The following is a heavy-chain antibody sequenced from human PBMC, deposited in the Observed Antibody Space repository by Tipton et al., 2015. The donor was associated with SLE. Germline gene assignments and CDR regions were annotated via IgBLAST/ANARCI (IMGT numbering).Heavy chain of an antibody. Sequence: TLSLTCTVSGGSMSSSGYYWGWIRQPPGKGLVWIGNIYYSGSISYTPSLKSRVTISVDTSKNQFSLKLSSVTAADTAVYYCARQQRFNWYFDYWGQGALATASS. D-gene: IGHD1-20*01. J-gene: IGHJ4*02. CDR2: IYYSGSI. V-gene: IGHV4-39*07. CDR3: ARQQRFNWYFDY. CDR1: GGSMSSSGYY.